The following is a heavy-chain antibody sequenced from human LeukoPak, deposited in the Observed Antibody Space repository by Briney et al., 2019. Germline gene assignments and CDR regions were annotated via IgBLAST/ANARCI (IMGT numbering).Heavy chain of an antibody. V-gene: IGHV4-34*01. Sequence: PSETLSLTCAVYGGSFSGYYWSWIRQSPGKGLEWIGEINHSGSTNYNPSLKSRVPISVGTSKIQFSLKLSSVTAADTAVYYCARGGTIFGVVLLDPWGQGTLVTVSS. J-gene: IGHJ5*02. D-gene: IGHD3-3*01. CDR3: ARGGTIFGVVLLDP. CDR1: GGSFSGYY. CDR2: INHSGST.